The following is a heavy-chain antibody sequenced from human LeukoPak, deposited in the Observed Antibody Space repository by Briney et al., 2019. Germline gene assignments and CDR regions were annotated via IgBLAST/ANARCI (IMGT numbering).Heavy chain of an antibody. CDR3: ARYYCSGGMCYFDY. D-gene: IGHD2-15*01. V-gene: IGHV4-59*01. J-gene: IGHJ4*02. CDR2: IHYSGST. CDR1: GGSISSYY. Sequence: SETLSLTCTVSGGSISSYYWSWIRQPPGKGLEWIGYIHYSGSTNYNPSLKSRVTISVDTSKNQFSLKLRSVSAADTAVYYCARYYCSGGMCYFDYWGQGALVTVSS.